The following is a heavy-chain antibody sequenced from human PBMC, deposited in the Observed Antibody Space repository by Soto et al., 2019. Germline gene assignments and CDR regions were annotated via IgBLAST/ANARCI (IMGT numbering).Heavy chain of an antibody. CDR1: GFTFSSYW. D-gene: IGHD6-19*01. J-gene: IGHJ3*02. Sequence: GGSLRLSCAASGFTFSSYWMSWVRQAPGKGLEWVANIKQDGSEKYYVDSVKGRFTISRNNAKNSLYLQMNSLGAEDTAVYYCARPRYSSGWYDAFDIWGQGTMVTVSS. CDR2: IKQDGSEK. CDR3: ARPRYSSGWYDAFDI. V-gene: IGHV3-7*03.